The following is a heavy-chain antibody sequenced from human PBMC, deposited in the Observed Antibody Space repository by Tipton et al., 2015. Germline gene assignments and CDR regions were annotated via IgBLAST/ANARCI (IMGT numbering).Heavy chain of an antibody. CDR3: ARLQIMGPFDY. J-gene: IGHJ4*02. CDR2: ISGSGIPT. CDR1: GFILHTYA. V-gene: IGHV3-23*01. D-gene: IGHD2-21*02. Sequence: SLRLSCAVSGFILHTYAMGWVRQAPGKGLESVSVISGSGIPTNYADSVKGRFTISRDNSKNTLYLRMNSLRAEDTAVYYCARLQIMGPFDYWGQGTLVTVSS.